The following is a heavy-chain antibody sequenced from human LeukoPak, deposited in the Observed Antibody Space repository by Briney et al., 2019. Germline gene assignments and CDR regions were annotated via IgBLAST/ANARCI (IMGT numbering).Heavy chain of an antibody. V-gene: IGHV3-20*04. CDR2: INWNGGST. CDR3: ARVPSTYCSSTSCYYYYYYMDV. CDR1: GFTFDDYG. Sequence: RAGGSLRLSCAASGFTFDDYGMSWVRQAPGKGLEWVSGINWNGGSTGYADSVKGRFTISRDNAKNSLYLQMSSLRAEDTALYYCARVPSTYCSSTSCYYYYYYMDVWGKGTTVTVSS. D-gene: IGHD2-2*01. J-gene: IGHJ6*03.